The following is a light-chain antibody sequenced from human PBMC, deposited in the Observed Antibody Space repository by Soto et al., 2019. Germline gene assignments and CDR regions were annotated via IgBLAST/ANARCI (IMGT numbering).Light chain of an antibody. CDR3: QQYGSSPTNTLYT. J-gene: IGKJ5*01. CDR1: QIFRGL. Sequence: VALTPSPFTLSLSPVERATLSCRASQIFRGLLAWYQQKPGQAPRLLIYDAYNRATGIPPRFSGSGSGTDFTLTISRLEPEDFAVYYCQQYGSSPTNTLYTFGQGTRLEIK. V-gene: IGKV3-20*01. CDR2: DAY.